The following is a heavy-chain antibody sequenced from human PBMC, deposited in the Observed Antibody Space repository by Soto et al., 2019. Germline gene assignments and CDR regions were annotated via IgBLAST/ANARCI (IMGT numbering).Heavy chain of an antibody. CDR1: GGSISSYY. J-gene: IGHJ6*03. Sequence: PSETLSLTCTVSGGSISSYYWSCIRQPPGKGLEWIGYIYYSGSTNYNPSLKSRVTITVDTSKNQFSLKLSSVTAADTAVYYCARGARGYYYSYMDVWGKGTTVTVSS. CDR3: ARGARGYYYSYMDV. V-gene: IGHV4-59*01. CDR2: IYYSGST.